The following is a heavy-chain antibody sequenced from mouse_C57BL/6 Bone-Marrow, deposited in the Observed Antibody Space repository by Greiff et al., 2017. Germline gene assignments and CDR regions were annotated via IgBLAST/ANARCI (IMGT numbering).Heavy chain of an antibody. V-gene: IGHV6-6*01. CDR3: TRDTTVVGAMDY. CDR1: GFTFSDAW. CDR2: IRNKANNHAT. J-gene: IGHJ4*01. Sequence: EVQRVESGGGLVQPGGSMKLSCAASGFTFSDAWMDWVRQSPEKGLEWVAEIRNKANNHATYYAESVKGRFTISRDDSKSSVYLQMNSLRAEDTGIYYCTRDTTVVGAMDYWGQGTSVTVSS. D-gene: IGHD1-1*01.